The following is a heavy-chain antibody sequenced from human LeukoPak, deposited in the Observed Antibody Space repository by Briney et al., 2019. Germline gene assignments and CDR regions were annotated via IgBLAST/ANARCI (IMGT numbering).Heavy chain of an antibody. V-gene: IGHV1-2*02. CDR1: GYTFTGYY. CDR2: INPNSGGT. D-gene: IGHD2-21*02. Sequence: ASVKVSCKASGYTFTGYYMHWVRQAPGQGLEWMGWINPNSGGTNYAQKFQGRVTVTTDTSTSTAYMELRSLRSDDTAVYYCARGVVVVTAIPFDYWGQGTLVTVSS. CDR3: ARGVVVVTAIPFDY. J-gene: IGHJ4*02.